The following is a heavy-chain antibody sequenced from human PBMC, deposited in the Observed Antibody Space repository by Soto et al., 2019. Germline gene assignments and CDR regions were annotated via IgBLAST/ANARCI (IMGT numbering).Heavy chain of an antibody. Sequence: GWSLRLSCAASGFTFSSYGMHWVRQAPGEGLEWVAVIWYDGSNKYYADSVKGRFTIPRDNSKNTLYLQMNSLRAEDTAVYYCARLSIQGSSWEMGYYLDFWGQGTLVTVSS. CDR2: IWYDGSNK. V-gene: IGHV3-33*01. D-gene: IGHD6-13*01. CDR3: ARLSIQGSSWEMGYYLDF. J-gene: IGHJ4*02. CDR1: GFTFSSYG.